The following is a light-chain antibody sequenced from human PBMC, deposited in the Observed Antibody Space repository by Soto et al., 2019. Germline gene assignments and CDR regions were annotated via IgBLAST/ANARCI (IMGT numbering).Light chain of an antibody. Sequence: ESMLTQSPGTLSLSPGERATLSCMASQSVSNYYVAWYQQKPGQAPRLLIYGASNRATGIPDRFSGSGSGTDFTLTISRLEAEDCAVYYCQRYGSSGTFGQGTKVDTK. CDR3: QRYGSSGT. J-gene: IGKJ1*01. CDR2: GAS. V-gene: IGKV3-20*01. CDR1: QSVSNYY.